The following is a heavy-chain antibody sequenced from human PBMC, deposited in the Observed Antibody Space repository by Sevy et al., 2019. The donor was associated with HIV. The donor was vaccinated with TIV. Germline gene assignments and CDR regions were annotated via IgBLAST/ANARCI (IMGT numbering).Heavy chain of an antibody. CDR2: ISSSGSAI. D-gene: IGHD3-22*01. Sequence: GGSLRLSCTASGFTFCDYYMSWIRQAPGKGLEWVSYISSSGSAIYYADSVKGRFTISRDNAKNSLYRLMNSLRAEDTAVYYRARDYGVTMIVNLWGAFDIWGQGTMVTVSS. J-gene: IGHJ3*02. CDR3: ARDYGVTMIVNLWGAFDI. V-gene: IGHV3-11*01. CDR1: GFTFCDYY.